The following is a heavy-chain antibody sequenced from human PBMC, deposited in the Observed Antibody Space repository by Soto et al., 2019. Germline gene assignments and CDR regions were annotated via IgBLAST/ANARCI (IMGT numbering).Heavy chain of an antibody. CDR2: IYYSGTT. J-gene: IGHJ4*02. CDR3: VRQPTTPMAGDD. CDR1: GASISSPSYY. V-gene: IGHV4-39*01. D-gene: IGHD6-19*01. Sequence: PSETLSLTCTVSGASISSPSYYWGWIRLSPGKGLEWLGSIYYSGTTHYNPSLKSRVSLSVDTSKMQFSLNLASVTAADTAVYYCVRQPTTPMAGDDWCQGAQVT.